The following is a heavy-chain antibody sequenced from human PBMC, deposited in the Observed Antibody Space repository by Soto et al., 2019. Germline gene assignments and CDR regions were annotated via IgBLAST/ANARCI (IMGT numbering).Heavy chain of an antibody. CDR2: ISSSSSTI. CDR1: GFTFSSYS. Sequence: EVQLVESGGGLVQPGGSLRLSCAASGFTFSSYSMNWVRQAPGKGLEWVSYISSSSSTIYYADSVKGRFTISRDNAKNLLYLQRNSLRGEDTAVYYCARDLPGMWISYLGQGTLVTVSS. V-gene: IGHV3-48*01. D-gene: IGHD5-12*01. J-gene: IGHJ4*02. CDR3: ARDLPGMWISY.